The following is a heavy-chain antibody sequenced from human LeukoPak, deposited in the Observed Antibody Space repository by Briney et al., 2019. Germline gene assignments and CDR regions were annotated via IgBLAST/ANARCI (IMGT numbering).Heavy chain of an antibody. Sequence: SETLSLTCSVSGGSISNHYWSWIRQSPEKGLEWTGYSYYKVSTNYNPSLRSRVTISVDTSKNQFSLKLSSVTAADTAVYFCVGGKYSSSYFDYWGQGTLVTVSS. D-gene: IGHD6-6*01. CDR3: VGGKYSSSYFDY. CDR1: GGSISNHY. V-gene: IGHV4-59*03. J-gene: IGHJ4*02. CDR2: SYYKVST.